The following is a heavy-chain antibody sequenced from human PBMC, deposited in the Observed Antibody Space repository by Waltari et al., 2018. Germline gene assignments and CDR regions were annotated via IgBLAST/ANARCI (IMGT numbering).Heavy chain of an antibody. CDR2: INAGNGNT. J-gene: IGHJ4*02. CDR1: GYTFTSYG. CDR3: ARAESMFELGYDY. V-gene: IGHV1-3*01. Sequence: QVQLVQSGAEVKKPGASVKVSCKASGYTFTSYGMHWVRQAPGQRLEWMGWINAGNGNTKYSQKFQGRVTITRDTSASTAYMELSSLRSEDTAVYYCARAESMFELGYDYWGQGTLVTVSS. D-gene: IGHD3-10*02.